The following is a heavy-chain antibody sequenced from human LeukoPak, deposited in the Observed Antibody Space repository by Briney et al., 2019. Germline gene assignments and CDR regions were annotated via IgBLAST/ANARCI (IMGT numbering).Heavy chain of an antibody. V-gene: IGHV3-21*01. CDR2: ISSSSSYI. Sequence: GGSLRLSCAASGFTFSSYSMNWVRQAPGKGLEWVSSISSSSSYIYYADSVKGRFTISRDNAKNTLYLQMNSLRAEDTAVYFCARDKVSVAADYWGQGTLVTVSS. D-gene: IGHD4-23*01. CDR3: ARDKVSVAADY. J-gene: IGHJ4*02. CDR1: GFTFSSYS.